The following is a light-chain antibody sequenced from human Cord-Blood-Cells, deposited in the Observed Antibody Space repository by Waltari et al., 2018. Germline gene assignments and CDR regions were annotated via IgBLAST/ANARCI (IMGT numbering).Light chain of an antibody. CDR2: EGS. CDR3: CSYAGSSTPWV. CDR1: SSDVGSYNL. Sequence: QSALTQPASVSGSPGQSIPISCTGTSSDVGSYNLVPWYQQHPGKAPKLMIYEGSKRPSGVSTRFSGSKSGNTASLTISGLQAEDEADYYCCSYAGSSTPWVFGGGTKLTVL. J-gene: IGLJ3*02. V-gene: IGLV2-23*01.